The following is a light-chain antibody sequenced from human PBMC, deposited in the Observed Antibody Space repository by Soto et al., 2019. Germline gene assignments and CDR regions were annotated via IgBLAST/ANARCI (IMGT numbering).Light chain of an antibody. J-gene: IGKJ1*01. Sequence: DIQMTQSPSTLSGSVGDRVTITCRASQTISSWLAWYQQKPGKAPKLLIYKASTLKSGVPSRFSGSGSGTEFTLTISSLKPDYFATYYCQPYNSYSGAFGQGTKVDIK. CDR1: QTISSW. V-gene: IGKV1-5*03. CDR2: KAS. CDR3: QPYNSYSGA.